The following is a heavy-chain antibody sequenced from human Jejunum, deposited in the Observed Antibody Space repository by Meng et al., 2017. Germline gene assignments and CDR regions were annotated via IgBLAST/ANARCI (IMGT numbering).Heavy chain of an antibody. CDR2: ISHSGST. Sequence: QVQLQQGGAGLLKPSETLSLTCDVYSGSFSGYYWSWVRQPPGKGLEWTGEISHSGSTNYNPSLKSRVSISGDTSNKQFSLKLTSVTAADTAVYYCARSPYSGSALPFFDYWGQGSLVTVSS. D-gene: IGHD1-26*01. V-gene: IGHV4-34*02. CDR1: SGSFSGYY. J-gene: IGHJ4*02. CDR3: ARSPYSGSALPFFDY.